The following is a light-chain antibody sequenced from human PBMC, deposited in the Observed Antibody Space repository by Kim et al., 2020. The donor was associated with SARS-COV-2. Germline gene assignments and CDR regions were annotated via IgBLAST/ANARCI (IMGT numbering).Light chain of an antibody. CDR1: QSVSTY. CDR3: QHRSNWPWT. V-gene: IGKV3-11*01. Sequence: LSPGERATLSCRASQSVSTYFAWYQQNPGQAPRLLIYEASNRATGIPARFSGSGSGTDFTLTISSLEPEDFAVYYCQHRSNWPWTFGQGTKVDIK. CDR2: EAS. J-gene: IGKJ1*01.